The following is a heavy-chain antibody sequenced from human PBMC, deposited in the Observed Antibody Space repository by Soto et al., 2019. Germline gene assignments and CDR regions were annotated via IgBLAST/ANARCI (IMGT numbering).Heavy chain of an antibody. CDR1: GYTFTSYA. V-gene: IGHV1-3*01. J-gene: IGHJ4*02. D-gene: IGHD3-22*01. CDR3: ARDVNLGYYDSSGYYDY. Sequence: QVQLVQSGAEVNKPGASVKVSCKASGYTFTSYAMDWVRQAPGQRLEWMGWINAGNGNTKYSQKFQGRVTITRDTFASTAYMELSSLRSEDTAVYYCARDVNLGYYDSSGYYDYWGQGTLVTVSS. CDR2: INAGNGNT.